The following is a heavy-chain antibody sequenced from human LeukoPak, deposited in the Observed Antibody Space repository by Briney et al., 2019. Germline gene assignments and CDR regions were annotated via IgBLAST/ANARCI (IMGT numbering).Heavy chain of an antibody. CDR2: ISSNGGST. J-gene: IGHJ6*03. Sequence: GGSLRLSCAASGFTFSSYAMHWVRQAPGKGLEYVSAISSNGGSTYYANSVKGRFTISRDNSKNTLYLQMGSLRAEDMAVYHCARVAYYYYYYMDVWGKGTTVTVSS. CDR1: GFTFSSYA. V-gene: IGHV3-64*01. CDR3: ARVAYYYYYYMDV.